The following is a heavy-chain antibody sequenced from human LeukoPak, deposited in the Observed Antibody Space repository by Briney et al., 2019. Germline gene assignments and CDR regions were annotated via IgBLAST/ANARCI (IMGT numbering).Heavy chain of an antibody. CDR2: INPKTGAT. Sequence: VASVKVSCKSSGYTFSGHYMDWVRQAPGQGLEGMGRINPKTGATNYAPKFQGRVAMTRDTSITTGYMELSSLTSDDTAVYFCARLIWFGETVDYWGQGTLVTVSS. CDR3: ARLIWFGETVDY. J-gene: IGHJ4*02. V-gene: IGHV1-2*06. D-gene: IGHD3-10*01. CDR1: GYTFSGHY.